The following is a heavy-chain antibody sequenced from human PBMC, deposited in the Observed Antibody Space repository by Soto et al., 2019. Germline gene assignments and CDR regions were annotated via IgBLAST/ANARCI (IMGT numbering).Heavy chain of an antibody. Sequence: GASVKVSCKASGGTFSNHAISWVRQAPGQGLEWVGGIIPMFPTADYAQRFQGRVTITADDSTTTVYMELSGLRSEDTAMYYCARDDATYCGGDCYRYFYYGMDAWGQGTTVTVSS. J-gene: IGHJ6*02. CDR1: GGTFSNHA. D-gene: IGHD2-21*02. CDR2: IIPMFPTA. CDR3: ARDDATYCGGDCYRYFYYGMDA. V-gene: IGHV1-69*13.